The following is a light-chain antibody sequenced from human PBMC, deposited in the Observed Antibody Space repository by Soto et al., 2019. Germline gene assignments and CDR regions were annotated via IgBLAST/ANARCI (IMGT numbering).Light chain of an antibody. CDR3: QQYDTSIWAYT. Sequence: EVVLTQSPVTLSLSPGERATLSCSASQSVSSSYLAWYQQKPGQAPRLLIYGASSRATGIPDRFSGSGSGTDFTLTISRLEPEDFAVYYCQQYDTSIWAYTFGQGTKLDIK. CDR1: QSVSSSY. J-gene: IGKJ2*01. CDR2: GAS. V-gene: IGKV3-20*01.